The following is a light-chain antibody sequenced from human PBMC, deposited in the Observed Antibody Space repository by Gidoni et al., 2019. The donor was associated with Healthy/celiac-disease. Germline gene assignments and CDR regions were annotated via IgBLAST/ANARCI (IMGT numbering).Light chain of an antibody. CDR2: AAS. CDR3: QQLNSYPPGIT. Sequence: IQLTQSPSSLSASVGDSVTITCRASQGISSYLAWYQQKPGKATKLLIYAASTLQSGVPSRFSGSGSGTDFTLTISSLQPEDFATYYCQQLNSYPPGITFGQGTRLEIK. CDR1: QGISSY. V-gene: IGKV1-9*01. J-gene: IGKJ5*01.